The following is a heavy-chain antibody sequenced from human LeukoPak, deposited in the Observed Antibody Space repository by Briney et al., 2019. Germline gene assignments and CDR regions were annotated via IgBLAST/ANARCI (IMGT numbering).Heavy chain of an antibody. J-gene: IGHJ3*02. CDR1: GFTFTDYY. CDR3: ARGREGYNSGAFDI. CDR2: ISNSGSST. D-gene: IGHD5-24*01. Sequence: GGSLRLSCAASGFTFTDYYMSWIRQAPGKGLEWVSYISNSGSSTYYADSVKGRFTISRDIAKNSLYLQMNSLRAEDTAVYSCARGREGYNSGAFDIWGQGTMVTVPS. V-gene: IGHV3-11*04.